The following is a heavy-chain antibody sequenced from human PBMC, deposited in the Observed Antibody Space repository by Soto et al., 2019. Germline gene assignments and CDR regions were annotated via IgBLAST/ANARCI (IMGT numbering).Heavy chain of an antibody. D-gene: IGHD2-15*01. V-gene: IGHV4-39*01. Sequence: SETLSLTCAVSGGSISSSSYYWGWIRQPPGKGLEWIGSIYYSGSTFYNPSLKSRVTISVDTSKNQFSLKLSSVTAADTAVYYCARHTPAISISDHWGQGTLVTVSS. CDR3: ARHTPAISISDH. CDR1: GGSISSSSYY. CDR2: IYYSGST. J-gene: IGHJ4*02.